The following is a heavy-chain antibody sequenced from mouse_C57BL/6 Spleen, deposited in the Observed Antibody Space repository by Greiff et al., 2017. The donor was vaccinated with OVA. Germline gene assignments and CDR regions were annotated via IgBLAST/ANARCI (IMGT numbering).Heavy chain of an antibody. CDR1: GYSLTSDY. CDR3: ARNGYYAMDY. Sequence: EVQGVESGPGLAKPSQTLSLTCSVTGYSLTSDYWNWIRKFPGNKLEYMVYISYSGSTYYNPSLKSRISITRDTSKNQYYLQLNSVTTEDTATDYCARNGYYAMDYWGQGTSVTVSS. J-gene: IGHJ4*01. V-gene: IGHV3-8*01. CDR2: ISYSGST.